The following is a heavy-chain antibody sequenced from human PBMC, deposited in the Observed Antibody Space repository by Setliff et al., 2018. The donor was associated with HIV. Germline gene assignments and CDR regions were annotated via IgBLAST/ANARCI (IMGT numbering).Heavy chain of an antibody. CDR2: ISGSGSGT. V-gene: IGHV3-23*01. D-gene: IGHD2-15*01. J-gene: IGHJ4*01. CDR3: AKDGISGGSYPPYYFDY. Sequence: PGGSLRLSCAASGFTFSSYGMSWVRQAPGKGLEWVSVISGSGSGTFYADSVKGRFTISRDNSKNTLYLQMNRLRVDDTAVYYCAKDGISGGSYPPYYFDYWGHGTLVTVSS. CDR1: GFTFSSYG.